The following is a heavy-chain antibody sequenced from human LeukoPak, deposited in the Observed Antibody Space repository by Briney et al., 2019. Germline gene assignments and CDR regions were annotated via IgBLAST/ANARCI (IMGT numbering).Heavy chain of an antibody. Sequence: SETLSLTCTVSGYSISSGYYWGWIRQPPGKGLEWIGSIYHSGSTYYNPSLKSRVTISVDTSKNRFSLKLSSVTAADTAVYYCAREEDAFDIWGQGTMVTVSS. CDR3: AREEDAFDI. CDR2: IYHSGST. V-gene: IGHV4-38-2*02. J-gene: IGHJ3*02. CDR1: GYSISSGYY.